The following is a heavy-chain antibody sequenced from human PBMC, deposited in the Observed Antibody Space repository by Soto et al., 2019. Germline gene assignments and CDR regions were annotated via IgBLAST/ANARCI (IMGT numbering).Heavy chain of an antibody. V-gene: IGHV4-4*07. D-gene: IGHD1-26*01. J-gene: IGHJ5*02. Sequence: SETLSLTCNVSGASLSRYYWSWIRQPPGKGLEWIGRIYAAGDTDYNPSLKSRISMSVDMSKKQFSLTLRSVTAADTAIYYCVRDGTKNLRDRFEPWGRGILVTVSS. CDR2: IYAAGDT. CDR1: GASLSRYY. CDR3: VRDGTKNLRDRFEP.